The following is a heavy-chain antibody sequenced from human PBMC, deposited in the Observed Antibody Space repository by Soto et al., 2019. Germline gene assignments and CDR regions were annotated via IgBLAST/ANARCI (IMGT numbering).Heavy chain of an antibody. J-gene: IGHJ4*02. CDR1: GFTFSSYA. D-gene: IGHD2-2*01. V-gene: IGHV3-23*01. CDR3: AKVSCSSTSCPLDY. Sequence: PGGSLRLSCAASGFTFSSYAMSWFRQAPGKGLEWVSAISGSGGSTYYADSVKGRFTISRDNSKNTLYLQMNSLRAEDTAVYYCAKVSCSSTSCPLDYWGQGTLVTVSS. CDR2: ISGSGGST.